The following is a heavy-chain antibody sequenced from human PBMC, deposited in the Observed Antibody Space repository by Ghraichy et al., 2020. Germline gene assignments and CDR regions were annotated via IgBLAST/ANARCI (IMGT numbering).Heavy chain of an antibody. CDR1: GFTFDDYA. CDR2: ISWNSGSI. D-gene: IGHD3-3*01. Sequence: GGSLRLSCAASGFTFDDYAMHWVRQAPGKGLEWVSGISWNSGSIGYADSVKGRFTISRDNAKNSLYLQMNSLRAEDTALYYCAKGSLKKYDFWSGSLGLGFDPWGQGTLVTVSS. J-gene: IGHJ5*02. CDR3: AKGSLKKYDFWSGSLGLGFDP. V-gene: IGHV3-9*01.